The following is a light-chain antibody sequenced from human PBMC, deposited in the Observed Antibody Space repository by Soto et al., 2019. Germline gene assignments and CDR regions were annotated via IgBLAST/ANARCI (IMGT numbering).Light chain of an antibody. CDR2: GAA. CDR3: QQHGSSQT. V-gene: IGKV3-20*01. CDR1: QSVSSTY. Sequence: EIVLTQSPGTLYLSPGERAALSCRASQSVSSTYLAWYQQKPGQAPRRLIYGAASRATGIPDRFSGSGSGTDFTLTISRLEPEDFAVYYCQQHGSSQTFGGGTKVEIK. J-gene: IGKJ4*01.